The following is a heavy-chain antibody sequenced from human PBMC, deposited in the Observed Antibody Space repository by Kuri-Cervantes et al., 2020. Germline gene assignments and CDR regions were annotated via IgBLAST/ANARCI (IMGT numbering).Heavy chain of an antibody. V-gene: IGHV3-30-3*01. D-gene: IGHD3-10*01. J-gene: IGHJ3*02. Sequence: LSLTCTVSGGSISSSSYYWSWIRQPPGKGLEWVAVIAYDGSNKYYADSVKGRFTISRDNSKNTLYLQMNSLRAEDTAVYYCAWEYGSGSWVLPDAFDIWGQGTMVTVSS. CDR2: IAYDGSNK. CDR3: AWEYGSGSWVLPDAFDI. CDR1: GGSISSSSYY.